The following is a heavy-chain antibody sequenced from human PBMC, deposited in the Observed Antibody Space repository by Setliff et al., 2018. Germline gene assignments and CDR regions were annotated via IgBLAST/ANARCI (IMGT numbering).Heavy chain of an antibody. Sequence: ASVKVSCKASGYTFTGYYMYWGRQAPGQGLEWMGRINPNSGGTNYAQKFQGRVTMTRDTSISTAYMELSSLRSEDTAVYYCARVQQLGTFDYWGQGTLVTVS. J-gene: IGHJ4*02. CDR3: ARVQQLGTFDY. D-gene: IGHD6-13*01. V-gene: IGHV1-2*06. CDR2: INPNSGGT. CDR1: GYTFTGYY.